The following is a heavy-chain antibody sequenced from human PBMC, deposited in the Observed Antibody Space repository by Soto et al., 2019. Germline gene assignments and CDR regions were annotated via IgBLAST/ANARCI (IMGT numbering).Heavy chain of an antibody. D-gene: IGHD3-10*01. J-gene: IGHJ4*02. CDR2: MNPKSGNT. V-gene: IGHV1-8*01. CDR3: ARGGGSASH. Sequence: GASVKVSCKASGYMFTSDDINWVRQATGQGLEWMAWMNPKSGNTGYAQKFQGRVTMTRDTSISTAYMELNSLTSDDTGVYYCARGGGSASHWGQGTLVTVSS. CDR1: GYMFTSDD.